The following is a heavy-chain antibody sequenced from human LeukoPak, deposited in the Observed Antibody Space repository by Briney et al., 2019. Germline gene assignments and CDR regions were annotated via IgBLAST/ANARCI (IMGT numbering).Heavy chain of an antibody. V-gene: IGHV3-30*18. CDR1: GFTFSSYG. D-gene: IGHD6-19*01. Sequence: GGSLRLSCAASGFTFSSYGMHWVRQAPGKGLEWVAVISYDGSNKYYADSVKGRFTISRDNSKNTLYLQMNSLRAEDTAVYYCAKDSPLYSSGWYNYYYGMDVWGQGTRSPSP. CDR2: ISYDGSNK. CDR3: AKDSPLYSSGWYNYYYGMDV. J-gene: IGHJ6*02.